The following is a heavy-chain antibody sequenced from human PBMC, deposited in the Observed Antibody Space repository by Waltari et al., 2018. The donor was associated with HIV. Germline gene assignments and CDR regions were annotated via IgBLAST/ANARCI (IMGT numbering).Heavy chain of an antibody. CDR1: GGAISGSTC. J-gene: IGHJ3*02. V-gene: IGHV4-4*02. Sequence: QVQLQESGPGLVKPSGTLSLTCVVSGGAISGSTCWSWVRQAPGKGLEWIGEIYHSGTTNYNPSLKSRVAISMYQSENQFSLILNSVTAADTAMYFCARARPLLTTWAGVFDIWGRGTMVIVSS. D-gene: IGHD4-17*01. CDR2: IYHSGTT. CDR3: ARARPLLTTWAGVFDI.